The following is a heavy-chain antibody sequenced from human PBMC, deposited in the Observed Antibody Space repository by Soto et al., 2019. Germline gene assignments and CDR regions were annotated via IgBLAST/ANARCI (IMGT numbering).Heavy chain of an antibody. D-gene: IGHD3-3*01. V-gene: IGHV4-4*09. Sequence: SETLSLTCTASTYSINNLYLNWIRQSPGKGLEWIGYISNSGTTNYNPSLKGRVTISADTSRNQFSPKLASVTAADTAVYFCGTDPHPGVVCFCGPGTMVLGSS. CDR3: GTDPHPGVVCF. CDR1: TYSINNLY. J-gene: IGHJ4*03. CDR2: ISNSGTT.